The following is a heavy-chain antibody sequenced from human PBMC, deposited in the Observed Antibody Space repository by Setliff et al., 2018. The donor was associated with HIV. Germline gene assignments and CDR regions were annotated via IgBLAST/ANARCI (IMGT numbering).Heavy chain of an antibody. D-gene: IGHD2-21*01. Sequence: GASVKVSCKASGYSFVGYGINWLRQAPGQGLEWMGWINIYNGHTKYGQKFQGSVTMTTDTSTSTVYMELRNLRSDDTAVYFCARGGPARVALLYWFDPWGQGTLVTVSS. J-gene: IGHJ5*02. CDR3: ARGGPARVALLYWFDP. V-gene: IGHV1-18*01. CDR2: INIYNGHT. CDR1: GYSFVGYG.